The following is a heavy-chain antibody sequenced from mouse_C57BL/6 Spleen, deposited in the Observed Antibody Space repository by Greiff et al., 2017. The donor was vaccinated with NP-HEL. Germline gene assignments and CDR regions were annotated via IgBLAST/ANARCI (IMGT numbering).Heavy chain of an antibody. J-gene: IGHJ4*01. D-gene: IGHD1-1*01. CDR2: IDPEDGET. CDR1: GFNIKDYY. Sequence: VQLKESGAELVKPGASVKLSCTASGFNIKDYYMHWVKQRTEQGLEWIGRIDPEDGETKYAPKFQGKATITADTSSNTAYLQLSSLTSEDTAVYYCAQITTVVPYAMDYWGQGTSVTVSS. V-gene: IGHV14-2*01. CDR3: AQITTVVPYAMDY.